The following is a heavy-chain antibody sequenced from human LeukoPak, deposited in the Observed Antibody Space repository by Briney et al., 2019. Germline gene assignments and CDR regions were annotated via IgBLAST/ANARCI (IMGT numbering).Heavy chain of an antibody. CDR2: IYYSGST. V-gene: IGHV4-31*03. CDR3: ARDRGGRYGPYYFDY. CDR1: GGSISSGGYY. Sequence: SETLSLTCTVSGGSISSGGYYWSWIRQHPGKGLEWIGYIYYSGSTYYNPSLKSRVTISVDTSKNQFSLKLSSVTAVDTAVYYCARDRGGRYGPYYFDYWGQGTLVTVSS. D-gene: IGHD6-19*01. J-gene: IGHJ4*02.